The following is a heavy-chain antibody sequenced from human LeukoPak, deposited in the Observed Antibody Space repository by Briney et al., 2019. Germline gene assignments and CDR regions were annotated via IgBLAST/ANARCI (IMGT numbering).Heavy chain of an antibody. D-gene: IGHD2/OR15-2a*01. J-gene: IGHJ3*02. CDR3: ARDQAFSVGAFVI. CDR1: GFTFSSYS. V-gene: IGHV3-21*01. CDR2: ICSSSSYI. Sequence: PGGSLRLSFAASGFTFSSYSMNWVRQAPGRGREWVSSICSSSSYIYYADSVKGRFTISRDNAKNSLYLQMNSLRAEDTAVYYCARDQAFSVGAFVIWGQGTMVTVSS.